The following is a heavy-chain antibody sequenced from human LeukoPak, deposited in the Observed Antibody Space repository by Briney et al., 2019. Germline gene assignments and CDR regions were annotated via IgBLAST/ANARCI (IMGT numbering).Heavy chain of an antibody. CDR3: ARQTIAAGGTPRMDV. V-gene: IGHV4-59*08. D-gene: IGHD6-13*01. Sequence: SETLSLTCTVSGGSISSYYWSWIRQPPGKGLEWIGYIYYSGSTNYNPSLKSRVTISVDTSKNQFSLKLSSVTDADTAVYYCARQTIAAGGTPRMDVWGQGTTVTVSS. CDR1: GGSISSYY. J-gene: IGHJ6*02. CDR2: IYYSGST.